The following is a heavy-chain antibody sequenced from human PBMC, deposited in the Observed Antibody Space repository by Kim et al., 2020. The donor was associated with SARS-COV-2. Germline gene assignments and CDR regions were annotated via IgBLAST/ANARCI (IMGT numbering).Heavy chain of an antibody. CDR1: GGSFSGYY. CDR2: INHSGST. CDR3: ARGHLHCSGGSCYGGVSWFDP. D-gene: IGHD2-15*01. Sequence: SETLSLTCAVYGGSFSGYYWSWIRQPPGKGLEWIGEINHSGSTNYNPSLKSRVTISVDTSKNQFSLKLSSVTAADTAVYYCARGHLHCSGGSCYGGVSWFDPWGQGTLVTVSS. V-gene: IGHV4-34*01. J-gene: IGHJ5*02.